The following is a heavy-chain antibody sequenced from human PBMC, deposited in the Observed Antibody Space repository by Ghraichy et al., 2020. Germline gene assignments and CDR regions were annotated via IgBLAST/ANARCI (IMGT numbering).Heavy chain of an antibody. Sequence: GESLNISCAASGFTFSSYWMHWVRQAPGKGLVWVSRINSDGGSTTYADSVKGRFTISKDNAKNTLYLQMNSLRAEDTAVYYCVEDLVGGGFGAYGMDVWGQGTTVTVSS. J-gene: IGHJ6*02. CDR3: VEDLVGGGFGAYGMDV. CDR1: GFTFSSYW. D-gene: IGHD2-21*01. CDR2: INSDGGST. V-gene: IGHV3-74*01.